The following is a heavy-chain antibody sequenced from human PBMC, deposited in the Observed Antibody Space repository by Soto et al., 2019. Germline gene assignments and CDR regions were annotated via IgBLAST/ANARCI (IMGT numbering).Heavy chain of an antibody. D-gene: IGHD1-1*01. CDR1: GFTFTDYG. Sequence: QVQLVESGGGVVQPGGSLRLSCAASGFTFTDYGMHWVRQAPGKGLEWVAGIWSDGSNTYYADSVKGRLTISRDNSQDTLYLQGSSMGGEDTAIYYCAREYSHSWNNGMDVWGQGTTVTVSS. V-gene: IGHV3-33*01. CDR3: AREYSHSWNNGMDV. J-gene: IGHJ6*02. CDR2: IWSDGSNT.